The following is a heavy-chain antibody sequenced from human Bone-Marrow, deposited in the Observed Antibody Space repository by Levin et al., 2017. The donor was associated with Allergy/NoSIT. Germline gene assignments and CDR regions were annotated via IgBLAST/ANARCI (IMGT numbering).Heavy chain of an antibody. Sequence: GESLKISCAASGFTFSSYGMHWVRQAPGKGLEWVAVISYDGSNKYYADSVKGRFTISRDNSKNTLYLQMNSLRAEDTAVYYCAKIIAVAGTGFDYWGQGTLVTVSS. J-gene: IGHJ4*02. D-gene: IGHD6-19*01. CDR1: GFTFSSYG. V-gene: IGHV3-30*18. CDR2: ISYDGSNK. CDR3: AKIIAVAGTGFDY.